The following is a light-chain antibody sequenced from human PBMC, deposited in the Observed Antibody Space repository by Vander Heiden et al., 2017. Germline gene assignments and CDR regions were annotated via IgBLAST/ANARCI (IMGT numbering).Light chain of an antibody. J-gene: IGLJ2*01. CDR1: ALPNQY. Sequence: YELTQPPPVYGSPGQTARITCSGDALPNQYAYWYQQKPGQAPVLVIYKDSERPSGIPERFSGSSSGTTVTLTISGVQAEDEADYYCQSADSSGTYVVFGGGTKLTVL. CDR2: KDS. V-gene: IGLV3-25*03. CDR3: QSADSSGTYVV.